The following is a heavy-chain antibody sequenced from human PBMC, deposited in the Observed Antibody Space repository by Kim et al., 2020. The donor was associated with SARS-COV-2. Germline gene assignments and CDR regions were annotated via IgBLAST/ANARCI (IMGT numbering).Heavy chain of an antibody. D-gene: IGHD2-2*01. CDR2: ISFDSSCI. V-gene: IGHV3-21*06. J-gene: IGHJ4*02. Sequence: GGSLRLSCAASGFTFNTYSMNWVRQAPGKGLEWVSSISFDSSCIFYADSVKGRFTISRDNAKNSLYLQMSSLGGEDTALYYCATRVLGGPMDYWGQGAVVTVSS. CDR1: GFTFNTYS. CDR3: ATRVLGGPMDY.